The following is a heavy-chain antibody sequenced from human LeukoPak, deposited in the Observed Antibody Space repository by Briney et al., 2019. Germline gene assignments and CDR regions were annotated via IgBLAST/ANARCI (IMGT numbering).Heavy chain of an antibody. J-gene: IGHJ4*02. CDR3: ARVGEYCSGASCFDY. CDR2: ISAYSGNT. V-gene: IGHV1-18*01. CDR1: GGTFSSYA. D-gene: IGHD2-15*01. Sequence: ASVKVSCKASGGTFSSYAISWVRQAPGQGLEWVGWISAYSGNTDYAQKFQGRVTMTTDTSTSTAYMELRSLRSDDTAVYYCARVGEYCSGASCFDYWGPGTLVTVSS.